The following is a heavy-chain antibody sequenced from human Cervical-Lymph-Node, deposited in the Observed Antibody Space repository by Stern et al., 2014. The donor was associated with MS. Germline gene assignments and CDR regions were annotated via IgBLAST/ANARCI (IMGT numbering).Heavy chain of an antibody. CDR3: ARVPPGPRTAHSLDL. Sequence: VQLVESGGEMKKPGASVKVSCKASGYTFSYYGLTWVRQAPGQGLEWMGWISGYSGDTRYAQKFRGRVTMTTDTSTSTAYMEVSSLRSDDTAVYYCARVPPGPRTAHSLDLWGQGSLVTVSS. J-gene: IGHJ5*02. CDR2: ISGYSGDT. CDR1: GYTFSYYG. D-gene: IGHD1-14*01. V-gene: IGHV1-18*01.